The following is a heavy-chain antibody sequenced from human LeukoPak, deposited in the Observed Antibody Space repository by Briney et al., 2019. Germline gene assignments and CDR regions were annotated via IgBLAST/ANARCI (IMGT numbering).Heavy chain of an antibody. CDR1: GFTFSSYA. D-gene: IGHD3-10*01. Sequence: GGSLRLSCAASGFTFSSYAMHWVRQAPGKGLEWVAVISYDGSNKYYADSVKGRFTISRDNAKNSLYLQMNSLRAEDTAVYYCAKDRGSPGSYYTFDYWGQGTLVTVSS. CDR2: ISYDGSNK. J-gene: IGHJ4*02. CDR3: AKDRGSPGSYYTFDY. V-gene: IGHV3-30-3*01.